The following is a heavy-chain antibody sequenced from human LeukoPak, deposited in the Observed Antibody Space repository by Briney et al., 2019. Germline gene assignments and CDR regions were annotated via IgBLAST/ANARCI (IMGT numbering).Heavy chain of an antibody. J-gene: IGHJ4*02. Sequence: GSVSVSCKASGYTFTGYYMHWVRQAPGQGLEWVGWINPNSGGTNYAQMFLGRVTITRDTSISTAYMELSRLSSNDTAVYYCARGKGINYWPVGDYLFDFWGQGTLVTVSS. V-gene: IGHV1-2*02. CDR1: GYTFTGYY. CDR2: INPNSGGT. CDR3: ARGKGINYWPVGDYLFDF. D-gene: IGHD4-17*01.